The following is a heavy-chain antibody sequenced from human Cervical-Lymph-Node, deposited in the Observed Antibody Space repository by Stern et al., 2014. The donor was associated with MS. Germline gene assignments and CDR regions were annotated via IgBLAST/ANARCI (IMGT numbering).Heavy chain of an antibody. CDR3: AREGITATTGLDY. V-gene: IGHV4-31*03. Sequence: VQLVESGPGLVKPSQTLSLTCSVSGGSITSGGYNWSWIRQHPGKGLAWIGYIFYSGTTYYNPSLKSRLSMSVDTSKNQFSLKLTSVTDADTAVYFCAREGITATTGLDYWGQGTLVTVSS. CDR2: IFYSGTT. J-gene: IGHJ4*02. CDR1: GGSITSGGYN. D-gene: IGHD1/OR15-1a*01.